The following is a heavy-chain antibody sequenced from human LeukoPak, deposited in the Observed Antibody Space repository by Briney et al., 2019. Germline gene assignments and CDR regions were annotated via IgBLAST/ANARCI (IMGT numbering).Heavy chain of an antibody. CDR2: IKTETDGWTT. CDR1: GFTFSSYG. V-gene: IGHV3-15*01. J-gene: IGHJ4*02. D-gene: IGHD3-3*01. Sequence: GGSLRLSCAASGFTFSSYGMHWVRQSPGKGLEWVGHIKTETDGWTTDYAAPVKGRFTISRDDSKYTVYLQMNSLKTEDTAVYYCATTHYNFYDLDHWGQGTLVTVSS. CDR3: ATTHYNFYDLDH.